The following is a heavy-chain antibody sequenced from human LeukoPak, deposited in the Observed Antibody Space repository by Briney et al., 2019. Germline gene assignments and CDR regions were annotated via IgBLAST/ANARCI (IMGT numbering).Heavy chain of an antibody. J-gene: IGHJ4*02. D-gene: IGHD2-15*01. CDR3: AKDQEDRGYPSSFDF. CDR1: GFSFSDFT. Sequence: GGSLRLSCAASGFSFSDFTMNWVRQAPGKGLEWVSGIRANSSMRFYVESVRGRFTISRDNSKNTLYLQMDSLRVDDTAVYFCAKDQEDRGYPSSFDFWGQGTLVTVSS. V-gene: IGHV3-23*01. CDR2: IRANSSMR.